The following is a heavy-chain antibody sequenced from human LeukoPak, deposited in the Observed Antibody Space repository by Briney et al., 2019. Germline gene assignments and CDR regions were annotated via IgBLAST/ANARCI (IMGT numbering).Heavy chain of an antibody. CDR1: GYSFTSYW. V-gene: IGHV5-51*01. CDR3: ARIVGATELNAFDI. D-gene: IGHD1-26*01. Sequence: GGSLRLSCKGSGYSFTSYWIGWVRQMPGKGLEWMGIIYPGDSDTRYSPSFQGQVTISADKSISTAYLQRSSLKASDTGMYYCARIVGATELNAFDIWGQGTMVTVSS. J-gene: IGHJ3*02. CDR2: IYPGDSDT.